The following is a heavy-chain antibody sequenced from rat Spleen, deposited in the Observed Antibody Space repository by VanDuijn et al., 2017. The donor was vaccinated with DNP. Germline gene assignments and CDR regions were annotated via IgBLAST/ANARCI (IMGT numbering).Heavy chain of an antibody. D-gene: IGHD5-1*01. CDR3: ARQPGSGWYFDF. Sequence: QVQLEESGPGLMQPSETLSLTCTVSGFSLTSNGVGWVRQPIGKGLVWMGTIWTGGSTNYNSAVQSRLSISRDTSKSQVFLKMTSLQPEDTGTYYCARQPGSGWYFDFWGPGTMVTVSS. CDR2: IWTGGST. CDR1: GFSLTSNG. J-gene: IGHJ1*01. V-gene: IGHV2-72*01.